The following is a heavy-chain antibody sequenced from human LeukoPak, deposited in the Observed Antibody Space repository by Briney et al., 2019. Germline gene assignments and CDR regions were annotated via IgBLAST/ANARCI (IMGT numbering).Heavy chain of an antibody. Sequence: PSETLSLTCGVSGASISRPYWWIWVRQPPGKGLEWIAEISYSGNTHYNPSLKSRVTISVDTSKNQFSLKLSSVTAADTAVYYCARHWLVVFSTGGLRDWGQGTLITVSS. CDR1: GASISRPYW. CDR2: ISYSGNT. V-gene: IGHV4-4*02. D-gene: IGHD6-19*01. J-gene: IGHJ4*02. CDR3: ARHWLVVFSTGGLRD.